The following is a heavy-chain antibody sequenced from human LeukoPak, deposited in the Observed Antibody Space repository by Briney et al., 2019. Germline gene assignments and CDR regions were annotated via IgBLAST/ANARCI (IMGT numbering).Heavy chain of an antibody. J-gene: IGHJ3*01. D-gene: IGHD5-24*01. CDR2: ISFSGGST. CDR3: ARDIQLST. Sequence: GGSLRLSCSASGFTFSGSAMSWVRQAPGKGLEWVSLISFSGGSTYYADSVKGRFTISRDNSKDTLYLQMNSLRAEDTAIYYCARDIQLSTWGLGTMVTVSS. CDR1: GFTFSGSA. V-gene: IGHV3-23*01.